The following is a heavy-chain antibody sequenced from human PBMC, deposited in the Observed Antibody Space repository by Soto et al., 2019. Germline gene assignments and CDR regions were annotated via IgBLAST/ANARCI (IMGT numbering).Heavy chain of an antibody. CDR3: ARDLIAAALEDLYYYYYGMDV. D-gene: IGHD6-13*01. J-gene: IGHJ6*02. CDR2: ISYDGSNK. Sequence: QVQLVESGGGVVQPGRSLRLSCAASGFTFSNYAMYWVRQAPGKGLEWVAVISYDGSNKYYADSVKGRFTISRDNSKNTLYLQMNSLRAEDTAVYYCARDLIAAALEDLYYYYYGMDVWGQGTTVTVSS. CDR1: GFTFSNYA. V-gene: IGHV3-30-3*01.